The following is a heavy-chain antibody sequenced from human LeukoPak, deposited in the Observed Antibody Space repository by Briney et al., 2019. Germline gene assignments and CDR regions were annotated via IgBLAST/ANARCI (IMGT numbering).Heavy chain of an antibody. D-gene: IGHD3-16*02. Sequence: GGSLRLSCAASGFTFSSYAMSWVRQAPGKGXEWVSAISGSGGSTYYADSVKGRFTISRDNSKNTLYLQMNSPRAEDTAVYYCAKDLSRSNYVWGSYRYTGFDYWGQGTLVTVSS. CDR2: ISGSGGST. CDR3: AKDLSRSNYVWGSYRYTGFDY. CDR1: GFTFSSYA. V-gene: IGHV3-23*01. J-gene: IGHJ4*02.